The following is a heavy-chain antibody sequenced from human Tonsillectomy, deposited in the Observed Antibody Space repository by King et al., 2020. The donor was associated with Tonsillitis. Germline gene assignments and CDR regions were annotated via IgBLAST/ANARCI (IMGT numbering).Heavy chain of an antibody. D-gene: IGHD3-22*01. CDR2: IYPGDSDT. J-gene: IGHJ4*02. CDR3: VRLGGSDSSGYYGDY. V-gene: IGHV5-51*01. Sequence: QLVQSGAEVKKPGESLKISCKGSGYSFTSYWIGWVRQMPGKGLEWMGLIYPGDSDTRYSPSFQGQVTISADKSISTAYLQWSSLKASDTALYYCVRLGGSDSSGYYGDYWGQGTLVTVSS. CDR1: GYSFTSYW.